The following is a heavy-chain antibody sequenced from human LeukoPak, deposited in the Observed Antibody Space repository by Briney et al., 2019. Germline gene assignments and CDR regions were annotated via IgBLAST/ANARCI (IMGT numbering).Heavy chain of an antibody. V-gene: IGHV3-21*01. CDR1: GFTFSNYA. D-gene: IGHD6-6*01. Sequence: GGSLRLSCAASGFTFSNYAMTWVRQAPGKGLEWVSSISSSSSYIYYADSVKGRFTISRDNAKNSLYLQMNSLRAEDTAVYYCARDGYIAARPFDYWGQGTLVTVSS. CDR2: ISSSSSYI. J-gene: IGHJ4*02. CDR3: ARDGYIAARPFDY.